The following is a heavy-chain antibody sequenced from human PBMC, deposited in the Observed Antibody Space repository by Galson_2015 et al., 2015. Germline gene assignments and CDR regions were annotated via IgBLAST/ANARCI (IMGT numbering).Heavy chain of an antibody. CDR1: GFTFTSYA. CDR2: ISGSGRST. V-gene: IGHV3-23*01. J-gene: IGHJ3*02. D-gene: IGHD3-3*01. CDR3: AKWGSYYDSWSVSFDPFDI. Sequence: SLRLSCAASGFTFTSYAMSWVRQAPGKGLQWVSAISGSGRSTYSADSVKGRFTISRDNSKNTLYLQMNSLRAEDTAVYYCAKWGSYYDSWSVSFDPFDIWGQGTVVTVSS.